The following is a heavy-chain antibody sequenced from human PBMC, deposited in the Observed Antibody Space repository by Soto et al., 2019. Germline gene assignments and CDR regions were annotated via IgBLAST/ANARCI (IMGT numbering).Heavy chain of an antibody. Sequence: QSQTLSLTCTVSNGSISSYYWSWIRQPPGKGLEWIGNIYHSGSTNYNPSLKSRVTISVDTSKNQFSLKLSSVTAADTAVYYCARDQIGSYGYYYYYMDVWGKGTTVTVSS. D-gene: IGHD3-16*01. CDR2: IYHSGST. CDR3: ARDQIGSYGYYYYYMDV. CDR1: NGSISSYY. J-gene: IGHJ6*03. V-gene: IGHV4-59*01.